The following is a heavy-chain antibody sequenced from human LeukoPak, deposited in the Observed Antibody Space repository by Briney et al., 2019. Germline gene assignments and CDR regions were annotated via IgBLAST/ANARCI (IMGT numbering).Heavy chain of an antibody. Sequence: GASVKVSCKASGYTFTSYDINWVRQATGQGLEWMGWMNPNSGGTNYAQKFQGRVTMTRDTSISTAYMELSRLRFDDTAVYYCARVGYCGGDCYSGRGAFDIWGQGTMVTVSS. J-gene: IGHJ3*02. D-gene: IGHD2-21*01. CDR2: MNPNSGGT. V-gene: IGHV1-2*02. CDR3: ARVGYCGGDCYSGRGAFDI. CDR1: GYTFTSYD.